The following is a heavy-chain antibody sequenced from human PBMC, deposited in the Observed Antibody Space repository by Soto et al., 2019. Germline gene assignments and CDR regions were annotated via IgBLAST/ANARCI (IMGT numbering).Heavy chain of an antibody. D-gene: IGHD2-15*01. CDR2: INPNSGGT. CDR1: GYTFTGYY. Sequence: QVQLVQSGAEVKKPGASVKVSCKASGYTFTGYYMHWVRQAPGQGLEWTGWINPNSGGTNYAQKFQGWVTMTRDTSISTAYMELSRLRSDDTAVYYCARAVRLGYCSGGSCHDAFDIWGQGTMVTVSS. CDR3: ARAVRLGYCSGGSCHDAFDI. V-gene: IGHV1-2*04. J-gene: IGHJ3*02.